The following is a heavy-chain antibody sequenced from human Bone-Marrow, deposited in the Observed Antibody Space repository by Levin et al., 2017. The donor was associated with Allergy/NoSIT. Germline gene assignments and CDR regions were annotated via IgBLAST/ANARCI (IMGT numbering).Heavy chain of an antibody. Sequence: SQTLSLTCAVYGGSFSGYYWSWIRQPPGKGLEWIGEINQSGSTKYNPSLKSRVTISVDTSKNQFSLKVNSVTAADTAVYYCARVSPEEEYLYSSGWRDSWGQGTLVTVSS. J-gene: IGHJ5*01. CDR1: GGSFSGYY. CDR2: INQSGST. D-gene: IGHD6-19*01. CDR3: ARVSPEEEYLYSSGWRDS. V-gene: IGHV4-34*01.